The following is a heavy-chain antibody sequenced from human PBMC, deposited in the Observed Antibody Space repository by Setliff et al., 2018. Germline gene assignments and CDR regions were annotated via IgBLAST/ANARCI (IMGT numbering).Heavy chain of an antibody. CDR2: TYESRTS. CDR3: ARALGIRAPLDF. Sequence: KTSETLSLTCSVSGDSITDYYWTWIRQPPGKGLGWIGHTYESRTSNYNPSLNSRVTISGDTSKNEVTLKLTSVTAADTAVYYCARALGIRAPLDFWGQGTLVTVSS. J-gene: IGHJ4*02. D-gene: IGHD7-27*01. V-gene: IGHV4-59*01. CDR1: GDSITDYY.